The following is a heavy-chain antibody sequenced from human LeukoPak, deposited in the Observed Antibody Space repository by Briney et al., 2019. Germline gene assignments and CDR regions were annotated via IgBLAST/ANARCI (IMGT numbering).Heavy chain of an antibody. CDR3: AKSLLWFGEPPDWFDP. CDR2: ISWNSGSI. D-gene: IGHD3-10*01. Sequence: PGGSLRLSCAASGFTFDDYAMHWVRQAPGKGLEWVSGISWNSGSIGYADSVKGRFTISRDNAKNSLYLQMNSLRAEDTAVYHCAKSLLWFGEPPDWFDPWGQGTLVTVSS. J-gene: IGHJ5*02. CDR1: GFTFDDYA. V-gene: IGHV3-9*01.